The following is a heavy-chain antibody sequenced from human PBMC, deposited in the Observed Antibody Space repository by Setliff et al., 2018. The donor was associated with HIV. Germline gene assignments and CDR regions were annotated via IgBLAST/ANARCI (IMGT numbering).Heavy chain of an antibody. V-gene: IGHV4-31*02. CDR2: IYYSGST. D-gene: IGHD3-3*01. Sequence: LRLSCAASGFTFSDYYMTWIRQAPGKGLEWIGYIYYSGSTYYNPSLRSRVIISLDTSKNQFSLKLSSVTAADTAVYYCARSRDFWSGYYSPWGQGTLVTVSS. CDR1: GFTFSDYY. J-gene: IGHJ5*02. CDR3: ARSRDFWSGYYSP.